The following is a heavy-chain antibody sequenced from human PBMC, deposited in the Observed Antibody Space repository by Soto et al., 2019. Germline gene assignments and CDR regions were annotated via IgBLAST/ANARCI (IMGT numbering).Heavy chain of an antibody. CDR2: IFSNDEK. D-gene: IGHD2-21*01. J-gene: IGHJ3*02. V-gene: IGHV2-26*01. Sequence: QVTLKESGPVLVNPTETLTLTCTVSGFSLSNARMGVSWIRQPPGKALEWLAHIFSNDEKSYSTSLKSRLTISKDTSKSQVVLTMTNMDPVDTATYYCARRIVSSSIDAFDIWGQGTMVTVSS. CDR1: GFSLSNARMG. CDR3: ARRIVSSSIDAFDI.